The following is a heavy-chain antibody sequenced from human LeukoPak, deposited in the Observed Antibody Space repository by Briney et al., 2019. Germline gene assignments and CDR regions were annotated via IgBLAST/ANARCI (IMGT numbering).Heavy chain of an antibody. J-gene: IGHJ5*02. CDR3: ARFAAMPA. V-gene: IGHV1-2*02. D-gene: IGHD2-2*01. Sequence: ASVKVSCKASGYTFTDYYMHWVRQAPGQGLEWMGWVNPKSGGTNYAQEFQGRVTMTRGTSISTAYMDLSRLRSDDTAVYYCARFAAMPAWGQGTLVTVSS. CDR2: VNPKSGGT. CDR1: GYTFTDYY.